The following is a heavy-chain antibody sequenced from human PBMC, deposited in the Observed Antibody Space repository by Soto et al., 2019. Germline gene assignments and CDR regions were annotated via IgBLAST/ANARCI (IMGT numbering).Heavy chain of an antibody. V-gene: IGHV3-30-3*01. CDR3: ATAKVTTPFLFDY. D-gene: IGHD4-17*01. J-gene: IGHJ4*02. Sequence: PGGSLRLSCAASGFTFSSYAMHWVRQAPGKGLEWVAVISYDGSNKYYADSVKGRFTISRDNSKNTLYLQMNSLRAEDTAVYYCATAKVTTPFLFDYWGQGTLVTVSS. CDR2: ISYDGSNK. CDR1: GFTFSSYA.